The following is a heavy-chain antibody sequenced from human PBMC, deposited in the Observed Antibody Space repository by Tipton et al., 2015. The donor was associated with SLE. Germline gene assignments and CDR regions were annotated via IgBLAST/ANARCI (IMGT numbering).Heavy chain of an antibody. CDR3: ALVIISYCSGGSCYSD. J-gene: IGHJ4*02. CDR1: GYTFTSYG. CDR2: ISAYTGNT. V-gene: IGHV1-18*01. Sequence: QSGAEVKKPGASVKVSCKASGYTFTSYGISWVRQAPGQGLEWMGWISAYTGNTNYAQKLQGRVTMTTDTSTSTAYMELRSLRSDDTAVYYCALVIISYCSGGSCYSDWGQGTLVTVSS. D-gene: IGHD2-15*01.